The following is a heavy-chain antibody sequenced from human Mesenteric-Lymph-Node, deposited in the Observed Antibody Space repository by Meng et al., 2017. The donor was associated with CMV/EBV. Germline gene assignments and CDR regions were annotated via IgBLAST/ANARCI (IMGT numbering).Heavy chain of an antibody. D-gene: IGHD3-22*01. CDR1: GFTFSYYY. CDR2: VSSSGSTR. Sequence: GGSLRLSCAASGFTFSYYYMSWIRQAPGKGLEWVSYVSSSGSTRYYADSVKGRFTISRDNAKNSLYLQMNSMRAEDTAVYYCARGDYSDASAYAYFDDWGQGTLVTVSS. J-gene: IGHJ4*02. V-gene: IGHV3-11*01. CDR3: ARGDYSDASAYAYFDD.